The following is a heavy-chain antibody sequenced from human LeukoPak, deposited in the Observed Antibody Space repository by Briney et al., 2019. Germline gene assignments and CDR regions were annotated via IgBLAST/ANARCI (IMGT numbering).Heavy chain of an antibody. CDR3: ARGRRAARCLDY. CDR1: GGSISSSSYY. D-gene: IGHD6-6*01. Sequence: PSETLSLTCTVSGGSISSSSYYWGWIRQPPGKGLEWIGSIYYSGSTYYNPSLKSRVTISVDTSKNQFSLKLSSVTAADTAVYYCARGRRAARCLDYWGQGTLVTVSS. V-gene: IGHV4-39*07. J-gene: IGHJ4*02. CDR2: IYYSGST.